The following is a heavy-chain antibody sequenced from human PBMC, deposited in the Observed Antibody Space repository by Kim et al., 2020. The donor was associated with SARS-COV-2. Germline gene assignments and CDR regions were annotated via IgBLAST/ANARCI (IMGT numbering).Heavy chain of an antibody. V-gene: IGHV4-59*12. J-gene: IGHJ5*01. CDR3: ARPPCHHFAHYLFYF. D-gene: IGHD3-3*02. CDR2: IYHSGST. CDR1: GGSISAYY. Sequence: SETLSLTCTVSGGSISAYYWSWIRQPPGKGLEWIGHIYHSGSTNYNPSLKSRVTISVDTSKNQFSLNLSSVTAADTAVYYCARPPCHHFAHYLFYFWG.